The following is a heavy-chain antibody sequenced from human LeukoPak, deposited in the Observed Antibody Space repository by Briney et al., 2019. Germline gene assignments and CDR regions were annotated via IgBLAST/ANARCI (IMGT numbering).Heavy chain of an antibody. CDR3: ARDRHKLVDIVAGILDY. V-gene: IGHV4-39*07. D-gene: IGHD5-12*01. J-gene: IGHJ4*02. Sequence: PSETLSLTCTVSGGSISSSNYYWGRIRQPPGKGLEWIGYIFNSGSTYYNPSLKSRVTILVDTSKNQFSLKLSSVTAADTAVYYCARDRHKLVDIVAGILDYWGQGTLVTVSS. CDR2: IFNSGST. CDR1: GGSISSSNYY.